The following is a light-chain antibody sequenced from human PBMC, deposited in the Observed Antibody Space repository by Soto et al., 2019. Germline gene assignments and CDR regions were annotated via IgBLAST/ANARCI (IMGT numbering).Light chain of an antibody. CDR2: RNS. Sequence: QSVLTQSPSAYGTPGQRVTISCSGSASTIGRNYVYWYQQLPGTAPKLLIYRNSQRPSGVPDRFSGSKSGTSASLAISGLLSEDEADYYCAAWDDNLSGFYVFGDGTKLTVL. V-gene: IGLV1-47*01. J-gene: IGLJ1*01. CDR3: AAWDDNLSGFYV. CDR1: ASTIGRNY.